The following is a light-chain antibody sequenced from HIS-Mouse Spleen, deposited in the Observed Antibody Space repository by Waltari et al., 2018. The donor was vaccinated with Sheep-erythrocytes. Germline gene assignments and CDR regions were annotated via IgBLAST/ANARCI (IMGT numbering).Light chain of an antibody. CDR2: AAS. Sequence: DIQLTQSPSFLSASVVDRVTITCRASQCISSYLAWYQQKPGKAPKLLIYAASTLQSGVPSRFSGSGSGTEFTLTISSLQPEDVATYYCQQLNSYPHTFGQGTKLEIK. J-gene: IGKJ2*01. CDR3: QQLNSYPHT. CDR1: QCISSY. V-gene: IGKV1-9*01.